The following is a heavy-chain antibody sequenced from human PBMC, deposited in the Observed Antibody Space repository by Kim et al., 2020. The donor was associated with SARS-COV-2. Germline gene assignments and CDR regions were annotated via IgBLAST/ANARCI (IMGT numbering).Heavy chain of an antibody. Sequence: GGSLRLSCAASGFTFSSYEMNWVRQAPGKGLEWVSYISSSGSTIYYADSVKGRFTISRDNAKNSLYLQMNSLRAEDTAVYYCASQKLLWFGGDYYYYYGMDVWGQGTTVTVSS. V-gene: IGHV3-48*03. CDR1: GFTFSSYE. D-gene: IGHD3-10*01. CDR2: ISSSGSTI. J-gene: IGHJ6*02. CDR3: ASQKLLWFGGDYYYYYGMDV.